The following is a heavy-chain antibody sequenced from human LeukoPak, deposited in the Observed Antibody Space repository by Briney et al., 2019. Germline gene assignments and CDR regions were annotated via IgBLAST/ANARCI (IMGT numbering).Heavy chain of an antibody. V-gene: IGHV3-21*01. Sequence: TGGSETLSCAASGFTFSNSAMNWVRQVPGKGLEWASSIDYDSSHIYYAASVRGRFTISRDNARNSVYLHMNSLRVEDTAVYYCARDPLRYLRVGHYDYRGQGTLAPVSS. J-gene: IGHJ4*02. D-gene: IGHD3-9*01. CDR3: ARDPLRYLRVGHYDY. CDR2: IDYDSSHI. CDR1: GFTFSNSA.